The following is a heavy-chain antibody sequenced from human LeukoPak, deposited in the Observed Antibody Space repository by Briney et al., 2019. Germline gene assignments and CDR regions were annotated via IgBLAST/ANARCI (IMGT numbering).Heavy chain of an antibody. CDR3: TTQDDYGDGDSDY. D-gene: IGHD4-17*01. Sequence: GGSLRLSCAASGFTFSGSAKHWVRQASGKGLEWVGRIRSKANSYATAYAASVKGRFTISRDDSKNTAYLQMNSLKTEDTAVYYCTTQDDYGDGDSDYWGQGTLVTVSS. CDR2: IRSKANSYAT. CDR1: GFTFSGSA. V-gene: IGHV3-73*01. J-gene: IGHJ4*02.